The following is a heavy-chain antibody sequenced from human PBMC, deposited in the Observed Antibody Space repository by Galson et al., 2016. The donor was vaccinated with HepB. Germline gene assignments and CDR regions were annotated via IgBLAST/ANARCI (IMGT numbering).Heavy chain of an antibody. D-gene: IGHD4-17*01. V-gene: IGHV4-30-4*01. CDR3: ARAYGDYEGYYFDQ. Sequence: TLSLTCTVSGGSIRSDDYYWSWIRQPPGMGLEWIGDIDYSGNTYYNPSLMGRVTLSVDTSKNQFSLQLSSVTAADTAVFYCARAYGDYEGYYFDQWGQGTLVTVSS. CDR1: GGSIRSDDYY. J-gene: IGHJ4*02. CDR2: IDYSGNT.